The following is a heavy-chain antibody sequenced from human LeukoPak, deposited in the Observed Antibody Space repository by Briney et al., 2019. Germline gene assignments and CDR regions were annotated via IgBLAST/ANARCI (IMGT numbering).Heavy chain of an antibody. J-gene: IGHJ3*02. CDR2: ISGSGGST. CDR3: AKDWDTVTRGAFDI. D-gene: IGHD4-17*01. V-gene: IGHV3-23*01. Sequence: PGGSLRLSCTVPGFTFSNYAMNWVRQAPGKGLEWVSAISGSGGSTYYADSVKGRFTISRDNSKNTLYLQMNSLRAEDTAVYYCAKDWDTVTRGAFDIWGQGTMVTVSS. CDR1: GFTFSNYA.